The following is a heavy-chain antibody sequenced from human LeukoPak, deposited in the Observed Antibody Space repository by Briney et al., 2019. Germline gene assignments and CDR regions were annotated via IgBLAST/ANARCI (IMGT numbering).Heavy chain of an antibody. CDR2: ITSSSSAI. Sequence: GGSLRLSCAASGFTFAIYTMNWVRQAPGKGLEWVSYITSSSSAIYYADSVKGRFTISRDNAKNSLYLQMNSLRAEDTAVYYCAREPTYSSSWYTTCDYWGQGTLVTVSS. D-gene: IGHD6-13*01. V-gene: IGHV3-48*01. J-gene: IGHJ4*02. CDR1: GFTFAIYT. CDR3: AREPTYSSSWYTTCDY.